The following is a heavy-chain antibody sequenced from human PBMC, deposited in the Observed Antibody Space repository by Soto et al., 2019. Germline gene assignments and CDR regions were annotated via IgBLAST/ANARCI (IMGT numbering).Heavy chain of an antibody. CDR3: ARGPSGDKVAY. V-gene: IGHV4-30-4*01. CDR1: GGSINNNGYF. CDR2: IYTSGST. D-gene: IGHD1-26*01. Sequence: QVQLQESGPGVVEPSQTLSLTCTVSGGSINNNGYFWSWIRQPPGSGLEWIGHIYTSGSTYSIPSLKSRLNISVDTSKTQFSLKLSSVTAADTAVYYCARGPSGDKVAYWGQGTLVTVSS. J-gene: IGHJ4*02.